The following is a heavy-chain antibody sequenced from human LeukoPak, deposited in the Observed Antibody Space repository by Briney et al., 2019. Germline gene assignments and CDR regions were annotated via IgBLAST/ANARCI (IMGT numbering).Heavy chain of an antibody. V-gene: IGHV3-23*01. CDR1: GFTFSSYA. Sequence: GGSLRLSCAASGFTFSSYAMSWVRQAPGKGLEWVSAISGRGGSTYYADSVKGRFTISRDNSKNTLYLQMNSLRAEDTAVYYCAKEFSTPLGSDYYYYYMDVWGKGTTVTVSS. J-gene: IGHJ6*03. CDR3: AKEFSTPLGSDYYYYYMDV. D-gene: IGHD2/OR15-2a*01. CDR2: ISGRGGST.